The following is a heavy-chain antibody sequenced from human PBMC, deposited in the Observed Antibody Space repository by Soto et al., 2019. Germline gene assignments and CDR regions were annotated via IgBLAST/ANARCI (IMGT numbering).Heavy chain of an antibody. D-gene: IGHD1-26*01. CDR3: ARDGGRHSGGIDY. Sequence: QVQLVQSGAEVQKPGSSVKVSCKASGGTFSSYSINWVRQAPGQGLEWMGEIIPIFGTANYAQKFKGRVTITADESTSTAYMELSSLRSEETAVYYCARDGGRHSGGIDYWGQGTLVTVSS. J-gene: IGHJ4*02. V-gene: IGHV1-69*01. CDR2: IIPIFGTA. CDR1: GGTFSSYS.